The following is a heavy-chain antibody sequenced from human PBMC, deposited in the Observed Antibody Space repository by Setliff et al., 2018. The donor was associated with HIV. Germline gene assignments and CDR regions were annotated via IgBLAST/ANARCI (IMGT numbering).Heavy chain of an antibody. J-gene: IGHJ3*01. D-gene: IGHD4-4*01. CDR1: GDSIRNSRDY. Sequence: SETLSLTCSVSGDSIRNSRDYWGWIRQPPGKGLEWIGNIYYSGTTYYSPSLNSRVTISVDRSRDHFSLRLSAVTAADTAVYYCARELDNSDNSDPFDVWGQGTMVTVSS. CDR2: IYYSGTT. CDR3: ARELDNSDNSDPFDV. V-gene: IGHV4-39*02.